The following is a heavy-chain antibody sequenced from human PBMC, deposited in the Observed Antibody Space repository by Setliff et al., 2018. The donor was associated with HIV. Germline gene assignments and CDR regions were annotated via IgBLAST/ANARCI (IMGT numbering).Heavy chain of an antibody. CDR1: GFTFSGYA. D-gene: IGHD3-10*01. CDR3: AREGGSPRYFDY. J-gene: IGHJ4*02. Sequence: PGGSLRLSCAVSGFTFSGYALHWVRQAPGKGLVWVAVISYDGVNAYYAESVEGRFTVSRDNSKNTLFLQMNSLRLEDTAVYYCAREGGSPRYFDYWGQGTLVTVS. V-gene: IGHV3-30-3*01. CDR2: ISYDGVNA.